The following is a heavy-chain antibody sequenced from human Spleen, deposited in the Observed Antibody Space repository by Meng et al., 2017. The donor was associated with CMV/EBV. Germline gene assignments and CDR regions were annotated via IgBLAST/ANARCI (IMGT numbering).Heavy chain of an antibody. V-gene: IGHV4-34*01. D-gene: IGHD3-10*01. J-gene: IGHJ4*02. CDR1: GGSFSGYY. Sequence: QVQLQQRGAGLLKPSXXLSLTCAVYGGSFSGYYWSWILQPPGKGLEWIGEINHSGSTNYNPSLKSRVTISVDTSKNQFSLKLSSVTAADTAVYYCARIWFGELFDYWGQGTLVTVSS. CDR3: ARIWFGELFDY. CDR2: INHSGST.